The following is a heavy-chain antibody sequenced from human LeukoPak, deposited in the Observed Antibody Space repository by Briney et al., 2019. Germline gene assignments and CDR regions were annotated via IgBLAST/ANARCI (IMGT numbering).Heavy chain of an antibody. Sequence: GESLKISCKGSGYSFTSYWIGWVRQMPGKGLEWMGIIYPGDSDTRCSPSFQGQVTISADKSISTAYLQWSSLKASDTAMYYCARADSSGWFSYEGFDYWGQGTLVTVSS. J-gene: IGHJ4*02. CDR1: GYSFTSYW. CDR3: ARADSSGWFSYEGFDY. V-gene: IGHV5-51*01. CDR2: IYPGDSDT. D-gene: IGHD6-19*01.